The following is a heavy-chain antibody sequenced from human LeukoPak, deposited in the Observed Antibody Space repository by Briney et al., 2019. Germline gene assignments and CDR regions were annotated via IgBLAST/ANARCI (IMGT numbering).Heavy chain of an antibody. CDR2: IIPIFGTA. CDR3: ARVTIAAAGFDP. V-gene: IGHV1-69*13. CDR1: GYTFTSYG. D-gene: IGHD6-13*01. J-gene: IGHJ5*02. Sequence: GASVKVSCKASGYTFTSYGISWVRQAPGQGLEWMGGIIPIFGTANYAQKFQGRVTITADESTSTAYMELSSLRSEDTAVYYCARVTIAAAGFDPWGQGTLVTVSS.